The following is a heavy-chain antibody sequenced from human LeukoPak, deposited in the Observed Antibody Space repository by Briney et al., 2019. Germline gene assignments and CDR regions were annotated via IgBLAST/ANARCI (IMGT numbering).Heavy chain of an antibody. CDR1: GFRFSSYW. CDR2: ISGSGGST. Sequence: PGGSLRLSCAASGFRFSSYWMSWVRQAPGKGLEWVSAISGSGGSTYYADSVKGRFTISRDNSKNTLYLQMNSLRAEDTAVYYCAKSIVVTAEFDYWGQGTLVTVSS. CDR3: AKSIVVTAEFDY. D-gene: IGHD5-12*01. V-gene: IGHV3-23*01. J-gene: IGHJ4*02.